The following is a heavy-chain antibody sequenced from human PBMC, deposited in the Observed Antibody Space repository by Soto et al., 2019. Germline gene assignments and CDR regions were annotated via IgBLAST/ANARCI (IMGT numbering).Heavy chain of an antibody. D-gene: IGHD1-7*01. CDR2: INSEGSSA. CDR3: ARDTLELLYYFDY. CDR1: GFTFSNYW. J-gene: IGHJ4*02. Sequence: EVQLVESGGGLVQPGGSLRLSCAASGFTFSNYWMHWVRQAPGKGLVWVSRINSEGSSASYADSVKGRFTISRDNAKNTLYLQMNSLRAEDTAVYYCARDTLELLYYFDYWGQGTLVTVSS. V-gene: IGHV3-74*01.